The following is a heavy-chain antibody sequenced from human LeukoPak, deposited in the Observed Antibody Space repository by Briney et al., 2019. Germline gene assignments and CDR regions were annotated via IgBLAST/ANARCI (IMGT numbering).Heavy chain of an antibody. Sequence: HPGGSLRLSCAASGFTFDDYAMHWVRQAPGKGLQRVSLISGGGGSTYYADSVKGRFTISRDNSTNSLYLQMDSLRTEDTALYYCAKGNWNYGMDVWGQGTTVTVSS. D-gene: IGHD1-1*01. V-gene: IGHV3-43*02. CDR3: AKGNWNYGMDV. CDR1: GFTFDDYA. J-gene: IGHJ6*02. CDR2: ISGGGGST.